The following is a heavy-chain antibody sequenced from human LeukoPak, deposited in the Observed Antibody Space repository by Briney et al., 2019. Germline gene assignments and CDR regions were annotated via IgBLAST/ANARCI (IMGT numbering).Heavy chain of an antibody. Sequence: SETLSLTCAVSRGSISSGGYSWSWIRQPPGKGLEWIGYISHSGSTYYNPSLKSRVTISVDRSKNQFSLKLSSVTAADTAVYYCASKEASGSEPFDYWGQGTLVTVSS. V-gene: IGHV4-30-2*01. CDR3: ASKEASGSEPFDY. J-gene: IGHJ4*02. CDR1: RGSISSGGYS. CDR2: ISHSGST. D-gene: IGHD3-10*01.